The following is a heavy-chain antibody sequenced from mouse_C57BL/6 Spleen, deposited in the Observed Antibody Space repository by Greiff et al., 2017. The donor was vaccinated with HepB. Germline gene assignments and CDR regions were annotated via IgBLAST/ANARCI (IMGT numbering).Heavy chain of an antibody. V-gene: IGHV1-69*01. CDR1: GYTFTSYW. D-gene: IGHD2-5*01. Sequence: QVQLQQSGAELVMPGASVKLSCKASGYTFTSYWMHWVKQRPGQGLEWIGEIDPSDSYTNYNQKFKGKSTLTVDKSSSTAYMQLSSLTSEDSAVYYWASRGYSNYQDYWGQGTTLTVSS. CDR2: IDPSDSYT. J-gene: IGHJ2*01. CDR3: ASRGYSNYQDY.